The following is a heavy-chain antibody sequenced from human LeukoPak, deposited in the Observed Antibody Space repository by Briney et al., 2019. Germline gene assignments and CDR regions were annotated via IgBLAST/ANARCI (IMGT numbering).Heavy chain of an antibody. Sequence: GGSLRLSCAASGFTFDDYAMHWVRQAPGKGLEWVSGISWNSGSIGYADSVKGRFTISRDNAKNTLYLQMNSLRAEDTAVYYCAKPRFDYFDYWGQGTLVTVSS. J-gene: IGHJ4*02. CDR1: GFTFDDYA. CDR2: ISWNSGSI. V-gene: IGHV3-9*01. CDR3: AKPRFDYFDY. D-gene: IGHD3-3*01.